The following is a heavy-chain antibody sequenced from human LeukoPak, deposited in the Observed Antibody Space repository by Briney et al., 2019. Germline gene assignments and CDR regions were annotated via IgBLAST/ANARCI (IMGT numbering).Heavy chain of an antibody. CDR2: INPSGGST. Sequence: ASVKVSCKASGYTFTSYYMHWVRQAPGQGLEWMGIINPSGGSTSYAQKFQGRVTMTRDTSTSTVYMELSSLRSDDTAVYYCARAQNWGSYRQAKTYFDYWGQGTLVTVSS. D-gene: IGHD3-16*02. V-gene: IGHV1-46*01. CDR3: ARAQNWGSYRQAKTYFDY. CDR1: GYTFTSYY. J-gene: IGHJ4*02.